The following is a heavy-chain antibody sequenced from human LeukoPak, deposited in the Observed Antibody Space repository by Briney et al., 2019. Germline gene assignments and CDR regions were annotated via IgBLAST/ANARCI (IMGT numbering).Heavy chain of an antibody. J-gene: IGHJ4*02. CDR2: INWNGGST. Sequence: GGSLRLSCAASGFIFDDYGMSWVRQAPGKGLEWVPGINWNGGSTGYADSVKGRFTISRDNAKNSLYLQMNSLRAEDTALYYCARSSHNNYWYFDYWGQGTLVTVSS. D-gene: IGHD1-1*01. V-gene: IGHV3-20*04. CDR1: GFIFDDYG. CDR3: ARSSHNNYWYFDY.